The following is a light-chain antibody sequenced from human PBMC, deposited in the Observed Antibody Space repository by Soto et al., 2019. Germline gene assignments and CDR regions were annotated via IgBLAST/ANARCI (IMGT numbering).Light chain of an antibody. CDR3: CSYAGSYSFV. J-gene: IGLJ1*01. Sequence: QSALTQPRSVSGSPGQSVTISCTGTSSDVGDYDYVSWYQQRPGRAPKLMIYDVSERPSGIPDRFSGSKSGNTASLTISGLQAEDEADYYCCSYAGSYSFVFGTGTKLTV. V-gene: IGLV2-11*01. CDR1: SSDVGDYDY. CDR2: DVS.